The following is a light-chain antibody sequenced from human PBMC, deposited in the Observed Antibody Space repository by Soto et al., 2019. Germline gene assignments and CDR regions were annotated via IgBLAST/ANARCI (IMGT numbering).Light chain of an antibody. Sequence: DIHMTQSPSSLSASVGDRVTITCRAGQSISIYLNWYQQKPGKAPKLLIYKASTLKSGVPSRFSGSGSGTEFTLTISSLQPDDFATYYCQHYNSYSEAFGQGTKVDIK. CDR2: KAS. J-gene: IGKJ1*01. CDR1: QSISIY. CDR3: QHYNSYSEA. V-gene: IGKV1-5*03.